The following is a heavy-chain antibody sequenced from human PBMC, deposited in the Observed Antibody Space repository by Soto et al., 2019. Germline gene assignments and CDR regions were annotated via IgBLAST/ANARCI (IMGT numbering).Heavy chain of an antibody. Sequence: QVQLVESGGGVVQPGRSLRLSCAASGFTFSSYGMHWVRQAPGKGLEWVAVISYDGSNKYYADSVKGRFTISRDNSKNTLYLQMNSLRDEDAAVYYCAKRSRWVPYYYSYAMDVWGQGTTVTVSS. D-gene: IGHD1-26*01. V-gene: IGHV3-30*18. CDR1: GFTFSSYG. CDR3: AKRSRWVPYYYSYAMDV. J-gene: IGHJ6*02. CDR2: ISYDGSNK.